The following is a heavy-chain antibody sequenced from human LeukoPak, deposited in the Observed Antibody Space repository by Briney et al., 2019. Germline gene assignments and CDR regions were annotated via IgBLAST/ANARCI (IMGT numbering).Heavy chain of an antibody. D-gene: IGHD3-10*01. CDR3: ARGYYGSGSYEP. V-gene: IGHV4-30-4*01. CDR1: GGSISSGDYY. CDR2: IYYSGST. J-gene: IGHJ5*02. Sequence: SETLSLTCTISGGSISSGDYYWSWIRQPPGKGLEWIGYIYYSGSTYYNPSLKSRVTISVDTSKNQFSLKLSSVTAADTAVYYCARGYYGSGSYEPWGQGTLVTVSS.